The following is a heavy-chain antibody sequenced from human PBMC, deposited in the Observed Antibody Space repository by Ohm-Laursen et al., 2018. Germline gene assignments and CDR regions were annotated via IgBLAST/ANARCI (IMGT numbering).Heavy chain of an antibody. CDR3: ARDVSGREQFDY. J-gene: IGHJ4*02. CDR1: GFTFSDYY. D-gene: IGHD3-10*01. CDR2: ISSTGITK. V-gene: IGHV3-11*01. Sequence: GSLRLSCAASGFTFSDYYMSWIRQAPGQGLEWVSYISSTGITKSYADSVKGRFTISRDNAKSSLYLQMNSLKAGDTAVYYCARDVSGREQFDYWGQGILVIVSS.